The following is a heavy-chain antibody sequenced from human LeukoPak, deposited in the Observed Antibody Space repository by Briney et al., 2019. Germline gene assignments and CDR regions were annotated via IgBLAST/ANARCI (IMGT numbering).Heavy chain of an antibody. J-gene: IGHJ4*02. CDR2: INPNSGGT. D-gene: IGHD3-3*01. CDR1: GYTFTAFY. Sequence: ASVKVSCKASGYTFTAFYAHWVRQAPGQGLEWMGWINPNSGGTNYAQKFQGRVTMTRDTSISTAYMELSRLRSDDTAVYYCARVRGPGITIFGDFDYWGQGTLVTVSS. CDR3: ARVRGPGITIFGDFDY. V-gene: IGHV1-2*02.